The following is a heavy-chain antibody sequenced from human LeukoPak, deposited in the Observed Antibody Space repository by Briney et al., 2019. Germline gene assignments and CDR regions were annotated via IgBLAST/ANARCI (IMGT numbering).Heavy chain of an antibody. CDR3: ARGIEYYYDSSGYYIYFDY. CDR1: GGSISSGGYY. Sequence: SETLSLTCTVSGGSISSGGYYWSWIRQHPGKGLEWIGYIYYSGSTYYNPSLKSRVTISVDTSKNQFSLKLSSVTAADTAVYYCARGIEYYYDSSGYYIYFDYWGQGTLVTVSS. V-gene: IGHV4-31*03. D-gene: IGHD3-22*01. CDR2: IYYSGST. J-gene: IGHJ4*02.